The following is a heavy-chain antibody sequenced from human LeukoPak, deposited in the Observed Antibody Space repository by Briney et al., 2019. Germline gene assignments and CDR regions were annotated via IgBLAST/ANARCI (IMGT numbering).Heavy chain of an antibody. D-gene: IGHD1-26*01. V-gene: IGHV4-59*01. J-gene: IGHJ4*02. CDR3: ARDGGSYLNFDY. Sequence: PSETLSLTCTVSGGSISRYYWNWIRQPPGKGLEWIGYIYDSGSTNYNPSLKSRVTRSVDTSNNQFSLRLSSVTAADTAVYYCARDGGSYLNFDYWGQGTLVTVSS. CDR1: GGSISRYY. CDR2: IYDSGST.